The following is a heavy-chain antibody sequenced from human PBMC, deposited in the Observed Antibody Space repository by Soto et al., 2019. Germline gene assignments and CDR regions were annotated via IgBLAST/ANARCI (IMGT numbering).Heavy chain of an antibody. J-gene: IGHJ3*02. CDR1: GFTFSSYG. CDR3: ARDPIAASTGPVDI. V-gene: IGHV3-33*01. D-gene: IGHD6-13*01. Sequence: QVQLVESGGGVVQPGRSLRLSCAASGFTFSSYGMHWVRQAPGKGLEWVAVIWYDGSNKYYADSVKGRFTISRDNSKNTLYLQMNSLRAEDTAVYYCARDPIAASTGPVDIWGQGTMVTVSS. CDR2: IWYDGSNK.